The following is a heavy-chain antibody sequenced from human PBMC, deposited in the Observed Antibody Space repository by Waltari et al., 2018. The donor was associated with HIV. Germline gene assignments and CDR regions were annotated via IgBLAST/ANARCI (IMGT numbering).Heavy chain of an antibody. CDR1: GASFSGYY. Sequence: QVQLQQWGAGLLKPSETLSLTCAVYGASFSGYYWSWIRQSPGMGLEWIGEISQSGSTNYNPPLKSRVTRSVDTSKNHFSLNLSSVTAADTAVYYCARGRMGYWYFDLWGRGTLVTVSS. CDR2: ISQSGST. V-gene: IGHV4-34*02. J-gene: IGHJ2*01. CDR3: ARGRMGYWYFDL.